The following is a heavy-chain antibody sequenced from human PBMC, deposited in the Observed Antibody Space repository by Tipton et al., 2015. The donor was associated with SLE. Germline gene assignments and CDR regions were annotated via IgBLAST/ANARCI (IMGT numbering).Heavy chain of an antibody. Sequence: GLVKPSETLSLTCTVSGGSISSYYWSWIRQPPGKGLEWIGYIYYSGSTNYNPSLKSRVTISVGTSKNQFSLKLSSVTAADTAVYYCAICCSGGSFDYWGQGTLVTVSS. CDR2: IYYSGST. CDR3: AICCSGGSFDY. J-gene: IGHJ4*02. V-gene: IGHV4-59*01. D-gene: IGHD2-15*01. CDR1: GGSISSYY.